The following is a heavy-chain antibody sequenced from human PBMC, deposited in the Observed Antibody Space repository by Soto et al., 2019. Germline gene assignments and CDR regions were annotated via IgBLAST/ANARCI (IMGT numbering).Heavy chain of an antibody. CDR2: ISYDGNNK. D-gene: IGHD1-1*01. CDR1: GFTFRSYG. Sequence: GGSLRLSCAASGFTFRSYGMHWVRQAPGKGLEWVAVISYDGNNKYYADSVKGRFTISRDNSKNTLSLQMNSLRAEDTAVYYCTKERTRHFDYWGQGILVTVSS. V-gene: IGHV3-30*18. J-gene: IGHJ4*02. CDR3: TKERTRHFDY.